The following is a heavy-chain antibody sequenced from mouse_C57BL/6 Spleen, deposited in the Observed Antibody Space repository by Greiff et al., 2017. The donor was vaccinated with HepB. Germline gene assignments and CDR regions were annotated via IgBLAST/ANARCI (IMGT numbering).Heavy chain of an antibody. CDR1: GYAFSSSW. Sequence: VQLQQSGPELVKPGASVKISCKASGYAFSSSWMNWVKQRPGKGLEWIGRIYPGDGDTNYNGKFKGKATLTADKSSSTAYMQLSSLTSEDSAVYFCAREGYGRGCMDYWGQGTSVTVSS. CDR2: IYPGDGDT. V-gene: IGHV1-82*01. J-gene: IGHJ4*01. D-gene: IGHD1-1*01. CDR3: AREGYGRGCMDY.